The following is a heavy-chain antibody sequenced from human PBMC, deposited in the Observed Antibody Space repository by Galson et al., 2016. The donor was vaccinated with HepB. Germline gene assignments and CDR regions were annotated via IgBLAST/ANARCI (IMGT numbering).Heavy chain of an antibody. J-gene: IGHJ5*02. V-gene: IGHV3-33*01. Sequence: SLRLSCAASGFSFSVHGMHWVRQAPGKGLEWVAIVWYNGINKYYVDSVKGRSTISRDNSKNTVDLQMNSLRAEDTAVYYCVRQSLHSSGGLYDLWGQGTVVTVSS. CDR2: VWYNGINK. CDR1: GFSFSVHG. D-gene: IGHD3-22*01. CDR3: VRQSLHSSGGLYDL.